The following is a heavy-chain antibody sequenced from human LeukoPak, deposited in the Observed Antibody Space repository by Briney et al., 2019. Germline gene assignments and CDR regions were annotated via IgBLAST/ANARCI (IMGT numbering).Heavy chain of an antibody. V-gene: IGHV3-23*01. D-gene: IGHD6-19*01. J-gene: IGHJ4*02. CDR1: GFTFSSYA. CDR3: AKDRASSGWYQGYFDY. CDR2: ISGSGGST. Sequence: PGGSLRLSCAASGFTFSSYAMSWVRQAPGKGLEWVSAISGSGGSTYYADSVKGRFTISRDNSKNTLYLQMNNLRAEDTAVYYCAKDRASSGWYQGYFDYWGQGTLVTVSS.